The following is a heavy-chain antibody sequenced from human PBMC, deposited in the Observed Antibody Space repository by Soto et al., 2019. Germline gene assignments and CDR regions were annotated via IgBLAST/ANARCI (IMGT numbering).Heavy chain of an antibody. V-gene: IGHV3-30*03. CDR1: GFTFSSYG. D-gene: IGHD4-17*01. CDR3: ALHGDYVTYYYGMDV. Sequence: GGSLRLSCAASGFTFSSYGTHWVRQAPGKGLEWVAVISYDGSNKYYADSVKGRFTISRDNSKNTLYLQMNSLRAEDTAVYYCALHGDYVTYYYGMDVWGQGTTVTVSS. CDR2: ISYDGSNK. J-gene: IGHJ6*02.